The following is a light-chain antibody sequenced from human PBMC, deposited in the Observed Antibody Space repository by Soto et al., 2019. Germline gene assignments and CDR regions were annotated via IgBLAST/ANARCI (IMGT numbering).Light chain of an antibody. V-gene: IGKV3-15*01. CDR2: GAS. J-gene: IGKJ2*01. Sequence: EIVMTQSPATLSVSPGERATLSCRASQSVSSNLAWYQQKPGQAPRLLIYGASTMATGIPARFSGSGSGTEFTRTISSLQSEDFAVYYCQQHNTWHPYTFGQGNKLEIK. CDR1: QSVSSN. CDR3: QQHNTWHPYT.